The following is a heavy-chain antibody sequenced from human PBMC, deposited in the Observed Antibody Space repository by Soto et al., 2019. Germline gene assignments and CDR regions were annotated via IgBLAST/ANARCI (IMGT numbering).Heavy chain of an antibody. CDR3: AKACYGDHHYYYAMDV. Sequence: PGGSLRLSCAASGFTFSSYAMSWVRQAPGKGLEWVSAISGSGGSTFYADSVKGRFTISRDNSKNTLYLQMNTLRAEDTAVYYCAKACYGDHHYYYAMDVWGQGTTVTVSS. CDR1: GFTFSSYA. D-gene: IGHD4-17*01. J-gene: IGHJ6*02. CDR2: ISGSGGST. V-gene: IGHV3-23*01.